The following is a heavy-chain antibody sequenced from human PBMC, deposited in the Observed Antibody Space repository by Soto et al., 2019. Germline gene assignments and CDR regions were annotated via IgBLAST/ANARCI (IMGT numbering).Heavy chain of an antibody. CDR2: IIPIFGTA. Sequence: QVQLVQSGSEVKKPGSSVKVSCKASGGTFSSYAISWVRQAPGQGLEWMGGIIPIFGTANYAQKFQGRVTITADESTSTAYMELSSLRSEDTAVYYCARDASGIAARPGYFDYWGQGTLVTVSS. CDR1: GGTFSSYA. D-gene: IGHD6-6*01. J-gene: IGHJ4*02. V-gene: IGHV1-69*01. CDR3: ARDASGIAARPGYFDY.